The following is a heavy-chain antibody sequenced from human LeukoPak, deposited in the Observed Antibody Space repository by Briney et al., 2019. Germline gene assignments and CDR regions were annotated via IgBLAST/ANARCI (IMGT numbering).Heavy chain of an antibody. J-gene: IGHJ6*02. CDR1: EYTLTGSY. D-gene: IGHD3-10*01. Sequence: GASVKVSCNAAEYTLTGSYMHWLRQAPGQRLEWMGWTNPKSGGTNNAQKVQGRVTMAWDTSITAAYMELSRLRSDDMAVYYCARTPVGTMVRGGLYFYGMDVWGQGTTVTVSS. CDR2: TNPKSGGT. V-gene: IGHV1-2*02. CDR3: ARTPVGTMVRGGLYFYGMDV.